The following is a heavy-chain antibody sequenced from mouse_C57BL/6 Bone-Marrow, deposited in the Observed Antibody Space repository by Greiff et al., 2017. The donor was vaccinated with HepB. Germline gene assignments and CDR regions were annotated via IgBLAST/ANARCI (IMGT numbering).Heavy chain of an antibody. Sequence: VHVKQSGPELVKPGASVKISCKASGYSFTGYYMNWVKQSPEKSLEWIGEINPSTGGTTYNQKFKAKATLTVDKSSSTAYMQLKSLTSEDSAVYYCASPRRVPYYAMDYWGQGTSVTVSS. V-gene: IGHV1-42*01. CDR2: INPSTGGT. J-gene: IGHJ4*01. CDR3: ASPRRVPYYAMDY. D-gene: IGHD2-14*01. CDR1: GYSFTGYY.